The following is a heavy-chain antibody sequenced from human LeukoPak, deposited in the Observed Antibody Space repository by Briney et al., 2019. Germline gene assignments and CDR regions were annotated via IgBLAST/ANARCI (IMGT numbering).Heavy chain of an antibody. J-gene: IGHJ4*02. CDR2: IYYSGST. Sequence: SETLSLTCTASGGSISSYYWSWIRQPPGKGLEWIGYIYYSGSTNYNPSLKSRVTISVDTSKNQFSLKLSSVTAADTAVYYCAGSGSGSYPYYFDYWGQGTLVTVSS. CDR1: GGSISSYY. D-gene: IGHD3-10*01. CDR3: AGSGSGSYPYYFDY. V-gene: IGHV4-59*01.